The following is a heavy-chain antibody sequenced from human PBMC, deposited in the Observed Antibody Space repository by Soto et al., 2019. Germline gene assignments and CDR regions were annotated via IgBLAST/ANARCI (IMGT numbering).Heavy chain of an antibody. V-gene: IGHV1-18*01. J-gene: IGHJ6*02. CDR2: INTDNGNT. Sequence: ASVKVSCKASGYTFTNSGIIWVRHAPGQGLEWLGWINTDNGNTNYAQHLQGRVTLTIDTSTGTAYMELRRLTSDDTAIYYCAKNGQPPYYYYGLDVWGQGTKVTVSS. CDR1: GYTFTNSG. CDR3: AKNGQPPYYYYGLDV. D-gene: IGHD2-8*01.